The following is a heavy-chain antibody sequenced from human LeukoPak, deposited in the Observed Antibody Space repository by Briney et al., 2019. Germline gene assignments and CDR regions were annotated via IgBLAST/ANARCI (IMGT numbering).Heavy chain of an antibody. CDR1: GFTFSSYS. D-gene: IGHD3-22*01. V-gene: IGHV3-30*02. CDR3: ARDLGQYYDTSDNWFDP. CDR2: IPYDGSNK. Sequence: PGGSLRLSCAASGFTFSSYSMNWVRQAPGKGLEWVAFIPYDGSNKYYADSVKGRFTISRDNAKNTLNLQMNSLRAEDTAVYYCARDLGQYYDTSDNWFDPWGQGTLVTVSS. J-gene: IGHJ5*02.